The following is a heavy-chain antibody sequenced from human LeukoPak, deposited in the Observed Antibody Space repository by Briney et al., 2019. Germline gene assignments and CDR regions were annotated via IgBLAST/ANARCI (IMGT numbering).Heavy chain of an antibody. CDR1: GYTFTSYG. CDR2: ISAYNGNT. J-gene: IGHJ3*02. Sequence: ASVKVSCKTSGYTFTSYGISWVRQAPRQGLEWMGWISAYNGNTRYAQKVQGRLTVTKDTSTTTVYMELRGLRSDDTAVYYCARDAFDIWGQGTMVTVSS. CDR3: ARDAFDI. V-gene: IGHV1-18*01.